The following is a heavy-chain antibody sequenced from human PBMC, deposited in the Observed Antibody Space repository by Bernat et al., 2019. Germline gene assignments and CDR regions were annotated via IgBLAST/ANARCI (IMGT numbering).Heavy chain of an antibody. J-gene: IGHJ6*03. D-gene: IGHD3-3*01. CDR2: INTNTGNP. CDR1: GYTFTSYA. V-gene: IGHV7-4-1*01. CDR3: ARTYYDFWSGQYYYYYMDV. Sequence: QVQLVQSGSELKKPGASVKVSCKASGYTFTSYAMNWVRQAPGQGLEWMGWINTNTGNPTYAQGFTGRFVFSLDTSVNTAYLQICSLKAEDTAVYYCARTYYDFWSGQYYYYYMDVWGKGTTVTVSS.